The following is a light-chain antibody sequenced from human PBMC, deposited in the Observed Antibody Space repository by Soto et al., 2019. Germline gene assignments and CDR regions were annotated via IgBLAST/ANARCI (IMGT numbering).Light chain of an antibody. V-gene: IGLV2-14*01. CDR3: SSYTSSSTLL. CDR2: EVS. CDR1: SSDVGGYNH. J-gene: IGLJ2*01. Sequence: QSALTQPASVSGSPGQSITIPCTATSSDVGGYNHVSWYQQHPGKAPKLMIYEVSNRPSGVSNRFSGSKSGNTASLTISGLQAEDEADYYCSSYTSSSTLLFGGGTKLTVL.